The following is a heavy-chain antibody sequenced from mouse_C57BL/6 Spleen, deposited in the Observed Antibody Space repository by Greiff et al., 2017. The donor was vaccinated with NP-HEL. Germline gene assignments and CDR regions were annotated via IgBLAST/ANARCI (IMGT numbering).Heavy chain of an antibody. CDR1: GYTFTDYY. CDR3: ARWAQIGYIYAMDY. V-gene: IGHV1-26*01. Sequence: EVQLQQSGPELVKPGASVKISCKASGYTFTDYYMNWVKQSHGKSLEWIGDINPNNGGTSYNQKFKGKATLTVDKSSSTAYMELRSLTSEDSAVYYCARWAQIGYIYAMDYWGQGTSVTVSS. CDR2: INPNNGGT. J-gene: IGHJ4*01. D-gene: IGHD2-2*01.